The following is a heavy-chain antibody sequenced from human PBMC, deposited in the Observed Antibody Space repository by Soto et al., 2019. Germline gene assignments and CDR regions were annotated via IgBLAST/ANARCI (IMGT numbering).Heavy chain of an antibody. CDR1: GFTFSSYS. J-gene: IGHJ6*02. D-gene: IGHD4-17*01. CDR3: AKALDYGDYFSGMGV. Sequence: EVQLVESGGGLVKPGGSLRLSCAASGFTFSSYSMNWVRQAPGKGLEWVSSISSSSSYIYYADSVKGRFTISRDSAKNSLYVQVNGLRAEDTAVYYCAKALDYGDYFSGMGVWGPGTTVTVSS. V-gene: IGHV3-21*01. CDR2: ISSSSSYI.